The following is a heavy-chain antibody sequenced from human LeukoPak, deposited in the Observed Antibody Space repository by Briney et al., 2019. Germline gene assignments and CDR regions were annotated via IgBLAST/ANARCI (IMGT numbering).Heavy chain of an antibody. Sequence: SETLSLTCAVYGGSFSGYYWSWIRQPPGKGLEWIGEINHSGSTNYNPSLKSRVTISVDTSKNQFSLKLSSVTAADTAVYYCAKGRGSYYDSSGRALRYWGQGTLVTVSS. CDR1: GGSFSGYY. J-gene: IGHJ4*02. CDR2: INHSGST. V-gene: IGHV4-34*01. D-gene: IGHD3-22*01. CDR3: AKGRGSYYDSSGRALRY.